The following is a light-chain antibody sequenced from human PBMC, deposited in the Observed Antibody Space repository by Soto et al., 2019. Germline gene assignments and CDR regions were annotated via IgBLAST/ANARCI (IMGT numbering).Light chain of an antibody. CDR3: GAWDSSLTTGV. CDR2: ENN. V-gene: IGLV1-51*02. Sequence: QSVLTQPPSVSAAPGQPVTISCSGISSNIGDNYVSWYQHLPGTAPKLLIYENNKRPSGIPDRFSGSKSGTSATLGITGLQTGDEAADYCGAWDSSLTTGVFGTGTKVTVL. J-gene: IGLJ1*01. CDR1: SSNIGDNY.